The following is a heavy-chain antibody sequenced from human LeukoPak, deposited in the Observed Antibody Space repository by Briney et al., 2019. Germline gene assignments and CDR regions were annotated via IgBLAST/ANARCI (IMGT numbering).Heavy chain of an antibody. Sequence: PGGSLRLSCAASGFTFSSYGMHWVRQAPGKGLEWVAVIWYDGSNKYYADSVKGRFTISRDNSKNTLYLQMNSLRAEDTAVYYCAREVGITGTPTARFDYWGQGTLVTVSS. D-gene: IGHD1-7*01. CDR2: IWYDGSNK. CDR1: GFTFSSYG. J-gene: IGHJ4*02. CDR3: AREVGITGTPTARFDY. V-gene: IGHV3-33*01.